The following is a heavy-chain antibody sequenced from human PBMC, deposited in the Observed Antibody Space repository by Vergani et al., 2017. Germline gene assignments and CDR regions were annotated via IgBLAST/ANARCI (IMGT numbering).Heavy chain of an antibody. V-gene: IGHV3-23*04. CDR1: GFTFRNYA. Sequence: EVEVVESGGGLVQPGGSLRLSCAASGFTFRNYAMTWVRQAPGKGLEWVSIISDNGGTTYYADSVKGRFTISRDNSKNTLHLQMNSLRADDTAVYYCTKGSRGYTGYFFDYWGQGTLATVSS. CDR3: TKGSRGYTGYFFDY. J-gene: IGHJ4*02. D-gene: IGHD5-12*01. CDR2: ISDNGGTT.